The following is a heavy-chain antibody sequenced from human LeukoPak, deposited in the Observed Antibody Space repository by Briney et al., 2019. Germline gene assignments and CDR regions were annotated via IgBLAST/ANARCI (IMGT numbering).Heavy chain of an antibody. Sequence: GGSLRLSCAASGFTFSGSAMHWVRQASGKGLEWVGRIRSKANSYATAYAASVKGRFTIPRDDSKNTAYLQMNSLRVEDTAVYYCAKSRGYSAYDFPDYWGQGTLVTVSS. V-gene: IGHV3-73*01. CDR1: GFTFSGSA. D-gene: IGHD5-12*01. CDR3: AKSRGYSAYDFPDY. J-gene: IGHJ4*02. CDR2: IRSKANSYAT.